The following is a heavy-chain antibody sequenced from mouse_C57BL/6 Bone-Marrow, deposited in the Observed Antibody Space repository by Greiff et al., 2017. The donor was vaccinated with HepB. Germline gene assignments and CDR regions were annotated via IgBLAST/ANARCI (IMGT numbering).Heavy chain of an antibody. D-gene: IGHD1-1*01. Sequence: QVQLQQSGAELMKPGASVKLSCKATGYTFTGYWIEWVKQRPGHGLEWIGEILPGSGSTNYNEKFKGKATFTADTSSNTAYMQLSSLTTEDSAIYYCARTGEDGSSYVRYFDVWGTGTTVTVSS. J-gene: IGHJ1*03. CDR3: ARTGEDGSSYVRYFDV. CDR2: ILPGSGST. V-gene: IGHV1-9*01. CDR1: GYTFTGYW.